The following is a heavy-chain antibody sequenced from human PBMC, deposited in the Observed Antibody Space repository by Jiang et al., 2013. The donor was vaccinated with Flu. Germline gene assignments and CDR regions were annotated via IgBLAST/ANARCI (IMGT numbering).Heavy chain of an antibody. CDR2: VSHSGIT. Sequence: LLKPSETLSLTCTVSGGSISSYFWSWIRQSPGKGLEWIGYVSHSGITNYNPSLQSRVTISFGTSENQLSLKLTSVTAADTAVYYCARHGLGRVLNGMDVWGQGTTVSVSS. CDR1: GGSISSYF. V-gene: IGHV4-59*08. CDR3: ARHGLGRVLNGMDV. D-gene: IGHD3-10*01. J-gene: IGHJ6*02.